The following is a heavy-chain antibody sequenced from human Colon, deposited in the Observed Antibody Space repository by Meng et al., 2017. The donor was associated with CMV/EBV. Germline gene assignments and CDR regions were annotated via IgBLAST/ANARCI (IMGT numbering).Heavy chain of an antibody. D-gene: IGHD3-3*02. CDR1: GFIFRGYE. V-gene: IGHV3-30*04. CDR2: MSYDTKNK. Sequence: GGSLRLSCAASGFIFRGYEMNWVRQAPGKGLEWVAVMSYDTKNKYHADSVKDRFSISRDNYKNMLFLQMNNLRAEDTAVYYCARGPQGISSYFYYGLDVWGRGTTVTVSS. CDR3: ARGPQGISSYFYYGLDV. J-gene: IGHJ6*02.